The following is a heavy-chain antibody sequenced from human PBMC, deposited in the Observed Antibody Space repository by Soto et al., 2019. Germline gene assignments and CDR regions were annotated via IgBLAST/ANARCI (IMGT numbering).Heavy chain of an antibody. Sequence: PSETLSLTCSVSGGSISGYYWSWIRQAPGKGLEWIGYVYDTGSTSYNPSLQSRVTISVDTSKKQFSLSLRLVTAADTAVYFCARSIVVPSSHIDHWGQGTRVTVYS. J-gene: IGHJ4*02. CDR1: GGSISGYY. V-gene: IGHV4-59*01. CDR3: ARSIVVPSSHIDH. CDR2: VYDTGST. D-gene: IGHD3-22*01.